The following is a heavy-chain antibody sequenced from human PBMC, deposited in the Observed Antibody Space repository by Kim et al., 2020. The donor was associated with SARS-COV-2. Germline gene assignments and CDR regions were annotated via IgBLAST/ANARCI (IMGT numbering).Heavy chain of an antibody. CDR2: LIGSGTTI. J-gene: IGHJ4*02. V-gene: IGHV3-48*03. Sequence: GGSLRLSCTASGFTFSSYEMNWVRQAPGKGLEWVSYLIGSGTTIYYADSVRGRFTISRDNDKNSLFLQMNSLRAEDTAVYYCARGPNYSPFDYWGQGTL. D-gene: IGHD4-4*01. CDR3: ARGPNYSPFDY. CDR1: GFTFSSYE.